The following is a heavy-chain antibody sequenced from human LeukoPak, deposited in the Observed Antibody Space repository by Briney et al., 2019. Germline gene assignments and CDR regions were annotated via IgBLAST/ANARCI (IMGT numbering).Heavy chain of an antibody. CDR2: INQDGSEK. J-gene: IGHJ4*02. D-gene: IGHD2-8*02. CDR3: ARGHTVHRY. V-gene: IGHV3-7*03. CDR1: GFTISNYW. Sequence: GGSLRLSCAASGFTISNYWITWVRQAPGKGLGWVANINQDGSEKYFVGSVKGRFTISRDNAKNSLSLQMNCLRAEDRAVYYWARGHTVHRYWGQGTLVTVSS.